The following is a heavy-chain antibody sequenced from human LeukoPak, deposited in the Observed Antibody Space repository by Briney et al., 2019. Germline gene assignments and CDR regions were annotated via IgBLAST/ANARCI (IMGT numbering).Heavy chain of an antibody. CDR1: GFTFSSYA. J-gene: IGHJ6*02. V-gene: IGHV3-23*01. CDR2: ISGSGGST. D-gene: IGHD4-11*01. CDR3: AKVGPYSNAFYYYYGMDV. Sequence: PGASLRLSCAASGFTFSSYAMSWVRQAPGKGLEWVSAISGSGGSTYYADPVKGRFTISRDNSKNTLYLQMNSLRAEDTAVYYCAKVGPYSNAFYYYYGMDVWGQGTTVTVSS.